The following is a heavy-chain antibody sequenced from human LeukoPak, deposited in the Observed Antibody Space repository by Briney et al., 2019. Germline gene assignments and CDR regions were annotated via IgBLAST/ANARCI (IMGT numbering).Heavy chain of an antibody. CDR3: ARLVCGGGSCPAEFDY. D-gene: IGHD2-15*01. CDR2: IYYSGST. Sequence: PSETLSLTCIVSGGSISSGGHYWGWIRQPPGKGLEWIGSIYYSGSTYYNPSLNSRVTMFIDMSKNHFSLKMSSVTATDTAVYYRARLVCGGGSCPAEFDYWGQGTLVTVSS. V-gene: IGHV4-39*02. J-gene: IGHJ4*02. CDR1: GGSISSGGHY.